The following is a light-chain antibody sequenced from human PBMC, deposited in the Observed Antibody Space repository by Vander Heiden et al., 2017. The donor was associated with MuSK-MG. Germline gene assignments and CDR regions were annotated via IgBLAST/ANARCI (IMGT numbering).Light chain of an antibody. Sequence: QSVLTQPPSVSQAPGQRVTISCTGNRFNIGARYDVHWYQQLPGTAPKLLIYDTNNRPSGVPDRFSGSKSGTSASLAITGLQAEDEADYYCQSYDGSLSGSVVFGGGTKLTVL. J-gene: IGLJ2*01. CDR1: RFNIGARYD. CDR2: DTN. CDR3: QSYDGSLSGSVV. V-gene: IGLV1-40*01.